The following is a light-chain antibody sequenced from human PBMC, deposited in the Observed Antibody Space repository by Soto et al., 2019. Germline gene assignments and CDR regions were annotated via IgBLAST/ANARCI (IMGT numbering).Light chain of an antibody. CDR2: KVS. CDR1: QSLVNSDGDTY. J-gene: IGKJ2*01. V-gene: IGKV2-30*01. CDR3: MQGTYWPT. Sequence: DVLMTQSPLSLPVTLGQPASISCTCSQSLVNSDGDTYLSWYQLRPGQSPRRLIYKVSNRDSGVPDRFSGSASGIDFTLKISRVKAEDVGVYYCMQGTYWPTFGQGTKLEIK.